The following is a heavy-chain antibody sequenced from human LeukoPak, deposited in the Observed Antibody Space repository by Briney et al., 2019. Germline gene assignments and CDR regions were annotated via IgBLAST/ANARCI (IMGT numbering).Heavy chain of an antibody. CDR2: IKHDGSEK. V-gene: IGHV3-7*01. D-gene: IGHD2-2*01. CDR1: TFTFRNYW. CDR3: ARYCSSTSCNDAFDM. J-gene: IGHJ3*02. Sequence: GGSLRLSCAASTFTFRNYWMSWVRQAPGKGLEWVANIKHDGSEKYYVNSVKGRFTISRDNAKNSLYLQMNSLRAEDTAVYYCARYCSSTSCNDAFDMWGQGTMVTVSS.